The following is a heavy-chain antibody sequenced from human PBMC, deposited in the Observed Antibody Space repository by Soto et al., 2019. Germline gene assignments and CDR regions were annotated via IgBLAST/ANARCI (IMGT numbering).Heavy chain of an antibody. J-gene: IGHJ4*02. V-gene: IGHV4-31*03. Sequence: QVQLQESGPGLVKPSQTLSLTCNVSGGSITSHTHYWSWIRQHPGKGLEWIGNIHFRGTTYYNPSLESRVFISVDTSQNQFSLRLTSVTAADTAVYFCATSDYSDFYFDQWGQGTLVSVSS. CDR3: ATSDYSDFYFDQ. CDR1: GGSITSHTHY. D-gene: IGHD4-17*01. CDR2: IHFRGTT.